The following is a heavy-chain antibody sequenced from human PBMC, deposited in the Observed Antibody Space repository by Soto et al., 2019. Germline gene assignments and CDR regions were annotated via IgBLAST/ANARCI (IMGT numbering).Heavy chain of an antibody. J-gene: IGHJ3*02. Sequence: GESLRLSCAASGFAFSRHPMGWVRQAPEKGLEWVAGISDGGDLTYNADSVRGRFTISRDNSRNTLYLQMNSLIAEDTAVYYCARRVIGSSRAFDIWGQGTMVTVSS. D-gene: IGHD3-10*01. CDR3: ARRVIGSSRAFDI. V-gene: IGHV3-23*01. CDR1: GFAFSRHP. CDR2: ISDGGDLT.